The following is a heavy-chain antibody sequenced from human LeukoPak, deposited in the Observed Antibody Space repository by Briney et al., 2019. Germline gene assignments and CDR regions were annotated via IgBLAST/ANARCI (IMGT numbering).Heavy chain of an antibody. D-gene: IGHD3-22*01. Sequence: KPSETLSLTCSVSGDSVSRSDSYWDWIRQPPGKGLEWIGTIYYSGRTYYSPSLKSRVTMSVDPSNNQFSLNLRSVTAADKAVYYCARRRYYDGSGYLEWGQGTLLSVSS. CDR3: ARRRYYDGSGYLE. V-gene: IGHV4-39*01. CDR1: GDSVSRSDSY. CDR2: IYYSGRT. J-gene: IGHJ1*01.